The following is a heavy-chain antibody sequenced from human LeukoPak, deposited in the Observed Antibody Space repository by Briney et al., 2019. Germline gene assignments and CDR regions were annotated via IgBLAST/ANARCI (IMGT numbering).Heavy chain of an antibody. CDR2: INAYNTNT. Sequence: ASVTVSCXASGYTFTSFGISWVRQAPGQGLEWMGWINAYNTNTKSAQRLQGRVTMTTDTSASTAYMELGSLRSDDTAVYYCATSDGTVTTFQYWGQGTLVTVSS. V-gene: IGHV1-18*01. CDR1: GYTFTSFG. CDR3: ATSDGTVTTFQY. J-gene: IGHJ4*02. D-gene: IGHD4-11*01.